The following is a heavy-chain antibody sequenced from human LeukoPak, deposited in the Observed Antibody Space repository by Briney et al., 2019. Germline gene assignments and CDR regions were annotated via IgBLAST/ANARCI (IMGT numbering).Heavy chain of an antibody. Sequence: SETLSLTCAVSGASVSSGRYYWSWIRQPAGKGLEWIGRIYTRGRTNYNPSLKSRVTISVDTSRNQFSLNLTSVTAADTAVYYCATDGMVRGPDAWFDSWGQGTLVTVSS. D-gene: IGHD3-10*01. CDR1: GASVSSGRYY. J-gene: IGHJ5*01. V-gene: IGHV4-61*02. CDR2: IYTRGRT. CDR3: ATDGMVRGPDAWFDS.